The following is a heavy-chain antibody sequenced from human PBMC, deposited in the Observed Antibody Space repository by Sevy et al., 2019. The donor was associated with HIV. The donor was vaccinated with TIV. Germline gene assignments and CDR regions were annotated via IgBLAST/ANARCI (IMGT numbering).Heavy chain of an antibody. V-gene: IGHV3-15*07. CDR1: GFTFTNAW. J-gene: IGHJ4*02. D-gene: IGHD6-13*01. CDR3: TTKAPIAAVGTDY. Sequence: GGSLRLSCVASGFTFTNAWMDWVRQAPGKGLEWVGRIKSKTDGETTAYAAPVKGRFSISRDDSKNTLYLQMNSLKTKDTAVYYCTTKAPIAAVGTDYWGQGTLVTVSS. CDR2: IKSKTDGETT.